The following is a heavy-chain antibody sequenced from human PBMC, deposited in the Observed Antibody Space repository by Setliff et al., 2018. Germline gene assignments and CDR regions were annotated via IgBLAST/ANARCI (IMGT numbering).Heavy chain of an antibody. Sequence: GGSLRLSCAASGFSFSSYAMYWVRQAPGKGLEWVAVISYDGSNKYYADSVKGRFTISRDNSKNTLYLQMNSLRAEDTAVYYCAKGVGSYYTSMYFDYWGQGTLVTVSS. CDR3: AKGVGSYYTSMYFDY. V-gene: IGHV3-30*04. CDR1: GFSFSSYA. J-gene: IGHJ4*02. CDR2: ISYDGSNK. D-gene: IGHD1-26*01.